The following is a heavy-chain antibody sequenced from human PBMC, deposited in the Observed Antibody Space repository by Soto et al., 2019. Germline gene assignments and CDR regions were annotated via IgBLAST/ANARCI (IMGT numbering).Heavy chain of an antibody. CDR2: VYNSGST. D-gene: IGHD6-13*01. J-gene: IGHJ4*02. CDR3: ARYRREAVAGYTLDN. Sequence: SETLSLTCTVSGGSISSNYWTWIRQPPGKGLEWIGYVYNSGSTNYNPSLKSRVTISEDTSKSQFSLKVNSMTAADAAVYYCARYRREAVAGYTLDNWGQGILVTVSS. V-gene: IGHV4-59*01. CDR1: GGSISSNY.